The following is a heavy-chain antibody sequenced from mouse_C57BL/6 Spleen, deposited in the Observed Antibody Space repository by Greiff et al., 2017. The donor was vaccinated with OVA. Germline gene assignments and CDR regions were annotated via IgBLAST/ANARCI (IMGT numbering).Heavy chain of an antibody. CDR1: GYTFTSYW. V-gene: IGHV1-50*01. J-gene: IGHJ4*01. CDR3: ARLLPLAMDY. D-gene: IGHD1-1*01. CDR2: IDPSDSYT. Sequence: VQLQQPGAELVKPGASVKLSCKASGYTFTSYWMQWVKQRPGQGLEWIGEIDPSDSYTNYNQKFKGKATLTVDTSSSTAYMQLSSLTSEDSAVYYCARLLPLAMDYWGQGTSVTVSS.